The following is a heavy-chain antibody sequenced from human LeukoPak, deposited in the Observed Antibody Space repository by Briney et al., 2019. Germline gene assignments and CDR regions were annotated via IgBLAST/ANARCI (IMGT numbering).Heavy chain of an antibody. Sequence: PGGTLRLSCAASGFTFSNYGMHWVRQAPGKGLEWVAIIWYDGSNKYYADSVKGRFTISRDNSKNTLYLQMNSLRAEDTAVYYCARDHYSSGWYYFDNWGQGTLVTVSS. J-gene: IGHJ4*02. CDR1: GFTFSNYG. CDR2: IWYDGSNK. D-gene: IGHD6-19*01. CDR3: ARDHYSSGWYYFDN. V-gene: IGHV3-33*01.